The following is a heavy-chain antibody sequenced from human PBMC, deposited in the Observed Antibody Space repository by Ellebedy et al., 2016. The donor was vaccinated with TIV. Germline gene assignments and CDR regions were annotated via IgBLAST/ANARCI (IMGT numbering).Heavy chain of an antibody. J-gene: IGHJ4*02. CDR3: ARHVGSASGDHFDY. V-gene: IGHV4-39*01. D-gene: IGHD3-10*01. Sequence: SETLSLTXAVSGVSIGRTTYYWAWIRQAPGKGLEWIGSIFSSGNTHYNVSLETRVTISRDTSRNQFSLRLSSVTAADTAVYYCARHVGSASGDHFDYWGQGTVVTVSS. CDR2: IFSSGNT. CDR1: GVSIGRTTYY.